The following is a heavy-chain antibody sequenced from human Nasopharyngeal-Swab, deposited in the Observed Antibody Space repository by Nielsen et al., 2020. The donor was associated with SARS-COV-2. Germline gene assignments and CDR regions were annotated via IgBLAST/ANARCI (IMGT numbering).Heavy chain of an antibody. CDR2: IFVGSGNT. CDR3: ARGNSYGYDY. J-gene: IGHJ4*02. V-gene: IGHV1-58*02. CDR1: GFTFSISA. Sequence: SVKVSCKASGFTFSISAMQWVRQARGQRLEWIGWIFVGSGNTNYAQKVQERVTITRDMSTSTAYMELTSLRSEDTAVYYCARGNSYGYDYWGQGILVTVSS. D-gene: IGHD5-18*01.